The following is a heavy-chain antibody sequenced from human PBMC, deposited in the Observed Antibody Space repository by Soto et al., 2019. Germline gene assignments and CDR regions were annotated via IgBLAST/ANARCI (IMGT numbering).Heavy chain of an antibody. Sequence: EVQLVESGGGLVQPGGSLRLSCAASGFTFSSYWMHWVRQAPGKGLVWVSRINSDGSSKSYADSVKGRFTISRDNAKNTLYLQMNSLRAEDTAVYYCARERDYSNRRANWYFDLWGRGTLVTVSS. CDR2: INSDGSSK. CDR3: ARERDYSNRRANWYFDL. J-gene: IGHJ2*01. D-gene: IGHD4-4*01. CDR1: GFTFSSYW. V-gene: IGHV3-74*01.